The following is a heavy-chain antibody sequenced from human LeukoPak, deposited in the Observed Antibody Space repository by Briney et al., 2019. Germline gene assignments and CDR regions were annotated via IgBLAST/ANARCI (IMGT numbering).Heavy chain of an antibody. CDR2: IKQDGSEK. Sequence: GGSLRLSCAASGFTFSSYWISWVRQAPGKGLEWVANIKQDGSEKYYEDSVKGRFTISRDNAKNSLYLQMNSLRAEDTAVYYCARANWYCSSTSCYASYYYYGMDVWGQGTTVTVSS. J-gene: IGHJ6*02. CDR1: GFTFSSYW. CDR3: ARANWYCSSTSCYASYYYYGMDV. V-gene: IGHV3-7*01. D-gene: IGHD2-2*01.